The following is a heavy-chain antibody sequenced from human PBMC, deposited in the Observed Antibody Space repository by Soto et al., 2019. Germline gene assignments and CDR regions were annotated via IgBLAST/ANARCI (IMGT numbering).Heavy chain of an antibody. CDR2: IWYDGSNK. D-gene: IGHD2-15*01. CDR1: GFTFSSYG. CDR3: ARPADNCSGGSCYGIDV. V-gene: IGHV3-33*01. Sequence: QVQLVESGGGVVQPGRSLRLSCAASGFTFSSYGMHWVRQAPGKGLEWVAVIWYDGSNKYYADSVKGRFTISRDNSKNTLYLQMNSLRAEDTAVYYCARPADNCSGGSCYGIDVWGRGTTVTVSS. J-gene: IGHJ6*02.